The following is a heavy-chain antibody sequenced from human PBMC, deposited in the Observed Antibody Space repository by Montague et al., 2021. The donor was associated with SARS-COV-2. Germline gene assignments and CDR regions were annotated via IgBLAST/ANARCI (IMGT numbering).Heavy chain of an antibody. CDR2: IYYTGHT. Sequence: SETLSLTCSVSGTSITNYYWTWVRQAPGKGLEWIGYIYYTGHTKHNPSLKSRVTISVDTSRDHFSLTLSSVTAADTAVHYCAKTRGANSYFYGMDVWGPGTTVTVSS. J-gene: IGHJ6*02. CDR1: GTSITNYY. CDR3: AKTRGANSYFYGMDV. D-gene: IGHD3-10*01. V-gene: IGHV4-59*01.